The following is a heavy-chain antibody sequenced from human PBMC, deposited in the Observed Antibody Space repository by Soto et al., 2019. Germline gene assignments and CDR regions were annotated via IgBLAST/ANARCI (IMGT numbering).Heavy chain of an antibody. V-gene: IGHV5-51*01. Sequence: GESLKISCKGSGYSFTSYWIGWVRQMPGKGLEWMGIIYPGDSDTRYSPSFQGQVTISADKSISTAYLQWSSLKASDTAMYYCARAMVRGVIISHWFDPWGQGTLVTVSS. CDR2: IYPGDSDT. D-gene: IGHD3-10*01. CDR3: ARAMVRGVIISHWFDP. CDR1: GYSFTSYW. J-gene: IGHJ5*02.